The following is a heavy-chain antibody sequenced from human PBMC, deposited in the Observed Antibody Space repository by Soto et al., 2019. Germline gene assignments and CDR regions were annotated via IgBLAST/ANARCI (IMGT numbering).Heavy chain of an antibody. D-gene: IGHD1-26*01. CDR3: VSGRSWYDR. CDR2: IQQDGSEK. Sequence: EVQLVESGGGLVQPGGSLRLSCAASGFIFSSYWMNWVRQAPVKGLEWVANIQQDGSEKYYVDSVKGRFTISRDNAKNSRYLQMNSLRADDTAVYYCVSGRSWYDRWGQGNLVTVSS. J-gene: IGHJ5*02. CDR1: GFIFSSYW. V-gene: IGHV3-7*01.